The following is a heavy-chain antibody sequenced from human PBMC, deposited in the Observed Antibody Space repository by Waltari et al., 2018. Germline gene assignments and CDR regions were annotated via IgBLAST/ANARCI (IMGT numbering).Heavy chain of an antibody. CDR3: AREEDYYYYGMDV. CDR1: GYRFTNSG. J-gene: IGHJ6*02. Sequence: QVHLLQSGPEVTKPGAPVKVYCKASGYRFTNSGISWVRQAPGQGLEWMGWISAYNGNRNYAQKLQGRVTMTTDTSTRTAYMELRNLRSDDTAVYYCAREEDYYYYGMDVWGQGTTVNVSS. V-gene: IGHV1-18*01. CDR2: ISAYNGNR.